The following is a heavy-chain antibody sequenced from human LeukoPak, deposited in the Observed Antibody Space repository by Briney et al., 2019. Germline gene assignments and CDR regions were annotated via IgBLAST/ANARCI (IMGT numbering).Heavy chain of an antibody. CDR2: SDPEDHTI. V-gene: IGHV1-24*01. Sequence: ASVKVSCKVSGYTLTDTGTTMHWVRQAPGKGLEWMGGSDPEDHTIIYAQEFQGRVTMTEDTTTETAYMELSSLRSEDTAVYYCAADLGQLLTFWGQGTLVTVSS. CDR3: AADLGQLLTF. D-gene: IGHD2-2*01. J-gene: IGHJ4*02. CDR1: GYTLTDTGTT.